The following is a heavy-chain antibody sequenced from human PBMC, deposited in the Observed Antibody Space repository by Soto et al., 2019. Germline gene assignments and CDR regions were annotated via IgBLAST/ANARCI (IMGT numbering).Heavy chain of an antibody. CDR1: GFTFSSYA. J-gene: IGHJ4*02. Sequence: GGSLRLSCAASGFTFSSYAMSWVRQAPGKGLEWVAVISYDGSNKYYADSVKGRFTISRDNSKNTLYLQMNSLRAEDTAVYYCATCFNYYDSSGYLPFDYWGQGTLVTVSS. V-gene: IGHV3-30*03. CDR3: ATCFNYYDSSGYLPFDY. D-gene: IGHD3-22*01. CDR2: ISYDGSNK.